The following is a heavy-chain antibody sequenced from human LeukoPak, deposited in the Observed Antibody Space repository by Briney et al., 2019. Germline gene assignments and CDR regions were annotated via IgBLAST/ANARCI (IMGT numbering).Heavy chain of an antibody. J-gene: IGHJ2*01. CDR1: GYTFTGYY. CDR3: ARTYGDYSYWYFDL. Sequence: ASVKVSCKASGYTFTGYYMHWVRQAPGQGLEWMGRINPNSGDTNYARKFQGRVTMTRDTSISTAYMDLSTLSSDDTAVYYCARTYGDYSYWYFDLWGRGTLVTVSS. D-gene: IGHD4-17*01. V-gene: IGHV1-2*06. CDR2: INPNSGDT.